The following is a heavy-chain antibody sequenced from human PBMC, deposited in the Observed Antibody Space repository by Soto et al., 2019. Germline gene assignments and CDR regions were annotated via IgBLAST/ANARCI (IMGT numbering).Heavy chain of an antibody. CDR2: TRNKANSYTT. CDR1: GFTFSDHY. Sequence: GGSLRLSCAASGFTFSDHYMDWVRQAPGKGLEWVGRTRNKANSYTTEYAASVKGRFTISRDDSKNSLYLQMNSLKTGDTAVYYCARAEAYSGSYFSYYYGMDVWGQGTTVTVSS. V-gene: IGHV3-72*01. D-gene: IGHD1-26*01. CDR3: ARAEAYSGSYFSYYYGMDV. J-gene: IGHJ6*02.